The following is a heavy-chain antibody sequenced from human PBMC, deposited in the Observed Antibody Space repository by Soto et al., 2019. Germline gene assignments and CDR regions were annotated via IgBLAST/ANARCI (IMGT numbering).Heavy chain of an antibody. V-gene: IGHV1-2*02. Sequence: GASVKVSCKASGYTFTGYYMHWVRRAPGQGLEWMGWINPNSGGTNYAQKFQGRVTMTRDTSISTAYMELSRLRSDDTAVYYCARDFGLWSNWFDPWGQGTLVTVSS. CDR2: INPNSGGT. CDR1: GYTFTGYY. D-gene: IGHD5-18*01. J-gene: IGHJ5*02. CDR3: ARDFGLWSNWFDP.